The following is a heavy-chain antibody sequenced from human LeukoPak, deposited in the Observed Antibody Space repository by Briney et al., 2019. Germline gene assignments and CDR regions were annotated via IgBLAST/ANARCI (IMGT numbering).Heavy chain of an antibody. CDR2: IIPILGIA. CDR3: ARAHYYDSRAQNWFDP. V-gene: IGHV1-69*04. J-gene: IGHJ5*02. D-gene: IGHD3-22*01. Sequence: ASVKVSCKASGGTFSSYAISWVRQAPGQGLEWMGRIIPILGIANYAQKFQGRVTITADESTSTAYMELSSLRSEDTAVYYCARAHYYDSRAQNWFDPWGQGTLVTVSS. CDR1: GGTFSSYA.